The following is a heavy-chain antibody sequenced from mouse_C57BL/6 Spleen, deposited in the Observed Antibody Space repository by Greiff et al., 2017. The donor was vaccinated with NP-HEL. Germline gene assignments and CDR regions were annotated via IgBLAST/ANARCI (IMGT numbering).Heavy chain of an antibody. CDR2: IDPETGGT. Sequence: QVQLQQSGAELVRPGASVTLSCKASGYTFTDYEMHWVKQTPVHGLEWIGAIDPETGGTAYNQKFKGKAILTADKSSSTAYMELRSLTSEDSAVYYCTRYSEGYYAMDYWGQGTSVTVSS. J-gene: IGHJ4*01. CDR1: GYTFTDYE. CDR3: TRYSEGYYAMDY. V-gene: IGHV1-15*01.